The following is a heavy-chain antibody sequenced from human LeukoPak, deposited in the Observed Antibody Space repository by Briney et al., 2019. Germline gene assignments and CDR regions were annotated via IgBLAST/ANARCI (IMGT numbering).Heavy chain of an antibody. V-gene: IGHV1-2*02. J-gene: IGHJ6*03. CDR2: INPNSGGT. CDR3: ARDFRGSGSYYISPYYYMDV. Sequence: GASVKVSCKASGYTFTGYYMHWVRQAPGQGLEWMGWINPNSGGTNYAQKFQGRVTMTRDTSISTAYMELSRLRSDDTAVYYCARDFRGSGSYYISPYYYMDVWGKGTTVTVSS. D-gene: IGHD3-10*01. CDR1: GYTFTGYY.